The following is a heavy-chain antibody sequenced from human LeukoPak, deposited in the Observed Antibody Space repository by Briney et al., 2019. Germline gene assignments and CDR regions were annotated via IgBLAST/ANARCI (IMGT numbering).Heavy chain of an antibody. V-gene: IGHV1-18*01. D-gene: IGHD5-18*01. J-gene: IGHJ3*02. CDR1: GYTFTSYG. CDR3: ARDSGGYSYGRHAFDI. Sequence: ASVKVSCKASGYTFTSYGISWARQAPGQGLEWMGWISAYNGNTNYAQKLQGRVTMTTDTSTSTAYMELRSLRSDDTAVYYCARDSGGYSYGRHAFDIWGQGTMVTVSS. CDR2: ISAYNGNT.